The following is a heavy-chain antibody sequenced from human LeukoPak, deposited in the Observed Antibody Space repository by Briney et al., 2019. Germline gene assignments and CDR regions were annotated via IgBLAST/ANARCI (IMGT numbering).Heavy chain of an antibody. D-gene: IGHD1-1*01. CDR1: GFTFSSYG. J-gene: IGHJ4*02. Sequence: QPGGSLRLSCAASGFTFSSYGMHWVRQAPGKGLEWVAVIWYDGSNKYYADSVKGRFTISRDNSKNTLYLQMNSLRAEDTAVYYCARNSLETGQSDYWGQGTLVTVSS. CDR3: ARNSLETGQSDY. CDR2: IWYDGSNK. V-gene: IGHV3-33*01.